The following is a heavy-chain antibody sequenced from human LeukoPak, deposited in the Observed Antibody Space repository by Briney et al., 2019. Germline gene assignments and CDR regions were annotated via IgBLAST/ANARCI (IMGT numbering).Heavy chain of an antibody. CDR3: ARVMRRYSGSRDMDY. D-gene: IGHD1-26*01. J-gene: IGHJ4*02. Sequence: ASVKVSCKASGYTFTSYYMHWVRQAPGQGLEWMGIINPSGGSTSYAQKFQGRVTMTRDTSTSTVYMELSSLRSEDTAVYYCARVMRRYSGSRDMDYWGQGTLVTVSS. CDR2: INPSGGST. V-gene: IGHV1-46*01. CDR1: GYTFTSYY.